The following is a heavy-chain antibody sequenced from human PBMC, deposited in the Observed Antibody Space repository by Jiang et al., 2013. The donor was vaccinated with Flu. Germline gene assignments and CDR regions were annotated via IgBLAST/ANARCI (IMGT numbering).Heavy chain of an antibody. CDR2: IYYSGST. CDR1: GGSVSSGSYY. D-gene: IGHD5-18*01. CDR3: ARARGYSYGYYFDY. J-gene: IGHJ4*02. Sequence: GLVKPSETLSLTCTVSGGSVSSGSYYWSWIRQPPGKGLEWIGYIYYSGSTNYNPSLKSRVTISVDTSKNQFSLKLSSVTAADTAVYYCARARGYSYGYYFDYWGQGTLVTVSS. V-gene: IGHV4-61*01.